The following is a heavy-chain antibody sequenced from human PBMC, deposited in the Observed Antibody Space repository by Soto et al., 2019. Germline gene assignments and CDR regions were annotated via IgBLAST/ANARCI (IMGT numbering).Heavy chain of an antibody. V-gene: IGHV4-59*08. CDR2: IYYSGST. Sequence: PSETLSLTCTVSGGSISSYYWTWIRQPPGKGLEWIGYIYYSGSTNYNPSLKSRVTISVATSKTQFSLKLSSVTAADTAMYYCARQGVIQPYGMDVWGQGTTVTVSS. CDR3: ARQGVIQPYGMDV. J-gene: IGHJ6*02. D-gene: IGHD3-10*01. CDR1: GGSISSYY.